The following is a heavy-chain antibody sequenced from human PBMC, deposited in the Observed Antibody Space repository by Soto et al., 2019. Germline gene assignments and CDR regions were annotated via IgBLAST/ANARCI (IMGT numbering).Heavy chain of an antibody. D-gene: IGHD6-13*01. Sequence: QVQLQESGPGLVKPSETLSLTCTVSGASVSSGSYYWSWIRQPPGKGLEWIGYIYYSVSTNYNPSRKSRVTISVDTSKNQFPLKLSSVTAADTAVYYCARDSSSWYGNTDYFDYWGQGTLVTVSS. V-gene: IGHV4-61*01. CDR2: IYYSVST. CDR1: GASVSSGSYY. J-gene: IGHJ4*02. CDR3: ARDSSSWYGNTDYFDY.